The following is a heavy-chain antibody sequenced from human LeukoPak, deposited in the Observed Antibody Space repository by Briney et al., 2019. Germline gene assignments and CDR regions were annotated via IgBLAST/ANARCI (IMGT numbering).Heavy chain of an antibody. CDR3: ARDRGDYDILTGYYPGHYFDY. V-gene: IGHV1-69*05. CDR1: GGTFSSYA. D-gene: IGHD3-9*01. Sequence: PVKVSCKASGGTFSSYAISWVRQAPGQGLEWMGRIIPIFGTANYAQKFQGRVTITTDESTSTAYMELRSLRSEDTAVYYCARDRGDYDILTGYYPGHYFDYWGQGTLVTVSS. J-gene: IGHJ4*02. CDR2: IIPIFGTA.